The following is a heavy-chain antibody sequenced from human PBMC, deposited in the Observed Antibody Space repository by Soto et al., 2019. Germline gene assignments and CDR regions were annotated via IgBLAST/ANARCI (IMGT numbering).Heavy chain of an antibody. Sequence: QVQLVQSGAEVKKPGSSVKVSCKASGGTFSSYAISWVRQAPGQGLEWMGGIIPIFGTANYAQKFQGRVTITAEESTSTADMELSSLRSEDTAVYYCAAGGYCGGGGYSLRPNGMDVWGQGTTVTVSS. J-gene: IGHJ6*02. V-gene: IGHV1-69*12. CDR1: GGTFSSYA. D-gene: IGHD2-21*02. CDR2: IIPIFGTA. CDR3: AAGGYCGGGGYSLRPNGMDV.